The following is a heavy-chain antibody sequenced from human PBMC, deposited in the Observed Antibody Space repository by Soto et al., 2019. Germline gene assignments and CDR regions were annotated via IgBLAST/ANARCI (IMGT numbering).Heavy chain of an antibody. CDR2: IIPVHGIT. J-gene: IGHJ4*02. CDR3: ARGNGDCVTSTCYKALDY. Sequence: SVKVSCKVSGNTFSSYTINWVRQAPGQGLEWMGRIIPVHGITNYAQKFQGRVTITADKSTNTAYMELNSLTSEDTAVYYCARGNGDCVTSTCYKALDYWGLGTLVTVSS. CDR1: GNTFSSYT. D-gene: IGHD2-2*01. V-gene: IGHV1-69*02.